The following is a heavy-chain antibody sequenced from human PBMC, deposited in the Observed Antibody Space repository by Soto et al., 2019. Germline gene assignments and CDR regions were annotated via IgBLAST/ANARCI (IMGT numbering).Heavy chain of an antibody. D-gene: IGHD1-1*01. CDR3: AREKTGCSDY. V-gene: IGHV1-8*01. J-gene: IGHJ4*02. CDR1: GYTFTSYD. CDR2: MNPNRGNT. Sequence: QVQLVQSGAEVKKPGASVKVSCKASGYTFTSYDINWVRQATGQGLEGMGWMNPNRGNTGYAQKFQGRVTMTRNTXXXXXXXXXXXLRXXXXXXYYCAREKTGCSDYWGQGTLVTV.